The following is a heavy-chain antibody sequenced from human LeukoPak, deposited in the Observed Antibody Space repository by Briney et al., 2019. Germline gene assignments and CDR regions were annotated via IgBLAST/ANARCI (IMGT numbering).Heavy chain of an antibody. CDR2: ISSSSSTI. D-gene: IGHD1-26*01. J-gene: IGHJ4*02. V-gene: IGHV3-48*01. CDR1: GFTFSSYS. Sequence: GGSLRLSCAASGFTFSSYSMNWIRQAPGKGLEWVSYISSSSSTIYYAESVKGRFTISRDNAKNSLYLQMNSLRAEDTAVYYCARDLWELLMVKGCNDYWGQGTLVTVSS. CDR3: ARDLWELLMVKGCNDY.